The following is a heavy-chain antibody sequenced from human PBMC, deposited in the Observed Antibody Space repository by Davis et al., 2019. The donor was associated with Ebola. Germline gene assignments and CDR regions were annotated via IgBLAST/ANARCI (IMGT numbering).Heavy chain of an antibody. D-gene: IGHD6-6*01. CDR2: ISSSSYI. CDR1: GFTFSSYS. CDR3: ASSSIAARPGYYYGMDV. Sequence: PGGSLRLSCAASGFTFSSYSMNWVRQAPGKGLEWVSSISSSSYIYYADSVKGRFTISRDNAKNSLYLQMNSLRAEDTAVYYCASSSIAARPGYYYGMDVWGQGTTVTVSS. V-gene: IGHV3-21*01. J-gene: IGHJ6*02.